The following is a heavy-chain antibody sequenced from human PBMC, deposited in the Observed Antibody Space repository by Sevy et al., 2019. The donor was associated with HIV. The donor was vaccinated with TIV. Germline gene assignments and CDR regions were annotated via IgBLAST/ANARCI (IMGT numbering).Heavy chain of an antibody. CDR1: GGSISSSSYY. CDR3: ARRGGSEPLDC. V-gene: IGHV4-39*01. Sequence: SETLSLTCTVSGGSISSSSYYWGWIRQPPGKGLEWIGSIYYSGSTYYYPSLKSRVTISVDTSKNQFSLKLSSVTATDTAVYYCARRGGSEPLDCWGQGTLVTVSS. CDR2: IYYSGST. D-gene: IGHD1-26*01. J-gene: IGHJ4*02.